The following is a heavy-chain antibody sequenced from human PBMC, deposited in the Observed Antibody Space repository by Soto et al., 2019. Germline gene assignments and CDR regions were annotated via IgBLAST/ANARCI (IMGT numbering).Heavy chain of an antibody. CDR3: ARMGGVPYYYYGMDV. Sequence: QVQLVQSGAEVKKPGASVKVSCKASGYTFTSYGITWVRQAPGQGLEWLGWINGYNGNTNYAQKLQGRVTMTTDTSTSTAYMELRSLRSGDTAVYYCARMGGVPYYYYGMDVWGQGTTVTVSS. J-gene: IGHJ6*02. D-gene: IGHD3-16*01. CDR1: GYTFTSYG. CDR2: INGYNGNT. V-gene: IGHV1-18*01.